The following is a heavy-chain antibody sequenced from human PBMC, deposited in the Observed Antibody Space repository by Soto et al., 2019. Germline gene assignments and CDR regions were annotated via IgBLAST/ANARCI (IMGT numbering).Heavy chain of an antibody. V-gene: IGHV1-18*01. CDR1: GYTFTSYG. D-gene: IGHD3-3*01. Sequence: ASVRVSCKXSGYTFTSYGISWVRQAPGQGLEWMGWISAYNGNTNYAQKLQGRVTMTTDTSTSTAYMELRSLRSDDTAVYYCARVLRFLEWLLSDYYYYGMDVWGQGTTVTVSS. J-gene: IGHJ6*02. CDR3: ARVLRFLEWLLSDYYYYGMDV. CDR2: ISAYNGNT.